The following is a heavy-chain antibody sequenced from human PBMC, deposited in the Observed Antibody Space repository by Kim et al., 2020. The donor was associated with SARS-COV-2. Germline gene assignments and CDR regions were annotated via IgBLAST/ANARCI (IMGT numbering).Heavy chain of an antibody. CDR3: ARDWLTYSGYDFGAFDI. CDR2: ISYDGSNK. J-gene: IGHJ3*02. Sequence: GGSLRLSCAASGFTFSSYAMHWVRQAPGKGLEWVAVISYDGSNKYYADSVKGRFTISRDNSKNTLYLQMNSLRAEDTAVYYCARDWLTYSGYDFGAFDIWGQGTMVTVSS. V-gene: IGHV3-30*04. CDR1: GFTFSSYA. D-gene: IGHD5-12*01.